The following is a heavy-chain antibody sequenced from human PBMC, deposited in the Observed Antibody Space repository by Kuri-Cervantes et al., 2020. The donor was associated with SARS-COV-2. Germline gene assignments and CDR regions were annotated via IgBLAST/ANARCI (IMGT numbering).Heavy chain of an antibody. D-gene: IGHD4-11*01. V-gene: IGHV1-46*01. J-gene: IGHJ6*03. CDR3: ARVAGPPDYTYYYYYMDV. CDR1: GYTFTSYY. Sequence: ASVKVSCKASGYTFTSYYMHWVRQAPGQGLEWMGIINPSGGSTSYAQKFQGRATMTRDTSTSTVYMELSSLRSEDTAVYYCARVAGPPDYTYYYYYMDVWGKGTTVTVSS. CDR2: INPSGGST.